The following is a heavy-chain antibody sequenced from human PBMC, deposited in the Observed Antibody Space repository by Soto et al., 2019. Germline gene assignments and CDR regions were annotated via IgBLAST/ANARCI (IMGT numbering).Heavy chain of an antibody. V-gene: IGHV4-4*02. CDR3: ARDRITRYCSSTSCYYYYYGMDV. D-gene: IGHD2-2*01. J-gene: IGHJ6*02. CDR1: GDSISSSNW. CDR2: IYHTGIT. Sequence: LSLTCAVSGDSISSSNWWTWVRQPPGKGLEWIGDIYHTGITNYNPSLKSRVTILVDKSKNQFSLKLSSVTAADTAVYYCARDRITRYCSSTSCYYYYYGMDVWGQGTTVTVSS.